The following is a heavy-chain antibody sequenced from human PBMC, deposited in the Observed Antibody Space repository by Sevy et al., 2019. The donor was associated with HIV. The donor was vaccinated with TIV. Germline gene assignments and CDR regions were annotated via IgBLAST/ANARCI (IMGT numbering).Heavy chain of an antibody. J-gene: IGHJ4*02. V-gene: IGHV3-48*01. CDR1: EFTFSTYN. Sequence: GGSLRLSCAASEFTFSTYNMNWVRQAPGKGLEWISYISSSSNTIDYADSVKGRFTISRDNAKNSVYLQMNSLRGEDTAVYYCTRGKGSSDYWGQGTLVTISS. D-gene: IGHD6-6*01. CDR2: ISSSSNTI. CDR3: TRGKGSSDY.